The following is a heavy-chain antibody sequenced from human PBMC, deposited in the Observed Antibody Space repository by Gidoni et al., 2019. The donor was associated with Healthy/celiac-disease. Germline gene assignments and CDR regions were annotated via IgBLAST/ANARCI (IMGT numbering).Heavy chain of an antibody. D-gene: IGHD1-1*01. V-gene: IGHV3-21*01. CDR2: ISSSSSYI. CDR3: AREHATNYYYYMDV. Sequence: EVQLVASGGGLVKPGGSLRLSCAASGFTFSSYSMNWVRQAPGKGLEWVSSISSSSSYIYYADSVKGRFTISRDNAKNSLYLQMNSLRAEDTAVYYCAREHATNYYYYMDVWGKGTTVTVSS. J-gene: IGHJ6*03. CDR1: GFTFSSYS.